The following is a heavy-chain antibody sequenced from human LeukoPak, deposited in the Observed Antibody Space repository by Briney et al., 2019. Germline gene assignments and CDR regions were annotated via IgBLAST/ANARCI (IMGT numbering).Heavy chain of an antibody. CDR2: IYRTGRT. V-gene: IGHV4-4*02. CDR1: GDSISNNYL. J-gene: IGHJ4*02. D-gene: IGHD1-26*01. CDR3: ASYSGSYSFDY. Sequence: PSETLSLTCAVSGDSISNNYLWRWVRQFPGKGLEYIGEIYRTGRTNYNPSLKSRVTISIDKSENQFSLNLRSVAAADTAVYYCASYSGSYSFDYWGQGTLVTVPS.